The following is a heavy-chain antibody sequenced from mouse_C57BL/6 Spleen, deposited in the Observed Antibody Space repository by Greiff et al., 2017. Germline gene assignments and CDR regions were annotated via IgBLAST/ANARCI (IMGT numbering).Heavy chain of an antibody. CDR1: GYTFTDYY. D-gene: IGHD2-1*01. Sequence: VQLQQSGPELVKPGASVKISCKASGYTFTDYYMNWVKQSHGKSLEWIGDINPNNGGTSYNQKFKGKATLTVDKSSSTAYMELRSLTSEDSAVYYCARRCCGNYGGYFDVWGTGTTVTVSS. V-gene: IGHV1-26*01. CDR2: INPNNGGT. J-gene: IGHJ1*03. CDR3: ARRCCGNYGGYFDV.